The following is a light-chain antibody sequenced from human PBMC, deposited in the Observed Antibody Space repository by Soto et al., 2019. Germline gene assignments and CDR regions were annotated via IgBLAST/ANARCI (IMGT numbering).Light chain of an antibody. CDR2: GAS. CDR1: QSVSSN. J-gene: IGKJ4*01. Sequence: EIVMTQSPATLSVSPGERATLSCRASQSVSSNLAWYQQKPGQAPRLLIYGASTRATGIPARFSGSGSGTEVTLTISSLQSEDFAVYYCQQYNNWPLTFGGGTKVEFK. CDR3: QQYNNWPLT. V-gene: IGKV3-15*01.